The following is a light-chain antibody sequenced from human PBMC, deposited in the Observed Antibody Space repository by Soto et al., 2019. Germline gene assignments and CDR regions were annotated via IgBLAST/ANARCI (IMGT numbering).Light chain of an antibody. CDR2: SAS. V-gene: IGKV1-9*01. J-gene: IGKJ4*01. Sequence: IQLTQSPSSLSASLGDRVTITCRAIQDISIYLAWYQQKPGEAPKLLIYSASTLYVRRPSWFIGSGSGTDFAPTITSLEAEDFATYYCKPLRTYPSSFGGGTKV. CDR3: KPLRTYPSS. CDR1: QDISIY.